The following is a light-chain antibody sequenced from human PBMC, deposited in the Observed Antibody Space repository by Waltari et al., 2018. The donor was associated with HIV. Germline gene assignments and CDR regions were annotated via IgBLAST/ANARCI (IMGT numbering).Light chain of an antibody. Sequence: SVVTHSPSASRSPGPSAPISCSANRPTIGSNNAFWYQHLPGTPPKLLIYRDNQRPSGVPDRSSGSRSGTSASLAISGLRSEDEAVYYCVVWDDSLSGVVFGGGTSLTVL. CDR1: RPTIGSNN. CDR3: VVWDDSLSGVV. V-gene: IGLV1-47*01. J-gene: IGLJ2*01. CDR2: RDN.